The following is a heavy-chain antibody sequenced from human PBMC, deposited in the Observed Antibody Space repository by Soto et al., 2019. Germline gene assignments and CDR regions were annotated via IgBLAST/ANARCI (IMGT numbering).Heavy chain of an antibody. D-gene: IGHD1-7*01. CDR1: GYTFTNYG. J-gene: IGHJ6*02. CDR3: AREGSGTTVYYGMDV. Sequence: ASAKVSCKASGYTFTNYGISWVRQAPGQGLEWMGWNSVYNGNTNYAQKIQGRVTMTTDTSTTTAYMELRSLRSDDTAVYYCAREGSGTTVYYGMDVWGQGTTVTVSS. CDR2: NSVYNGNT. V-gene: IGHV1-18*04.